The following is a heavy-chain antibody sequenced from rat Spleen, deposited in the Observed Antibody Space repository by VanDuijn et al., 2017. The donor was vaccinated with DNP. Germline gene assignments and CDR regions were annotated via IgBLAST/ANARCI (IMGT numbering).Heavy chain of an antibody. Sequence: EVQLVQSGGGLVQPGTSLKISCAASGFTFSDYYMAWVRQAPTKGLEWVAYIGYDGGTTYHGDSVKGRFTISRDIANSTLYLQMNSLRSEDMATYYCARHVLPLRVWDYWGQGVMVTVSS. CDR1: GFTFSDYY. CDR3: ARHVLPLRVWDY. CDR2: IGYDGGTT. D-gene: IGHD4-1*01. V-gene: IGHV5-22*01. J-gene: IGHJ2*01.